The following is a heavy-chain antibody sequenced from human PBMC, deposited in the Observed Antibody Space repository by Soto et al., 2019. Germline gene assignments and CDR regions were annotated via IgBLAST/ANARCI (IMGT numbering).Heavy chain of an antibody. Sequence: QVQLVQSGAEVKKPGSSVKVSCKASGGTFSSYTISWVRQAPGQGLEWMGRIIPILGIANYAQKFQGRVTITADKSTSAAYSELSSLRSEDTAVYSCAREVAGIVVPAAMWRLGGGLGMDVWGQGTTVTVSS. J-gene: IGHJ6*02. D-gene: IGHD2-2*01. CDR3: AREVAGIVVPAAMWRLGGGLGMDV. CDR2: IIPILGIA. CDR1: GGTFSSYT. V-gene: IGHV1-69*08.